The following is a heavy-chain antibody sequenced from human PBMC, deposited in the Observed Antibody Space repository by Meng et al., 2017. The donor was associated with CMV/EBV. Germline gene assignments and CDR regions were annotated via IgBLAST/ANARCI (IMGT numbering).Heavy chain of an antibody. CDR3: TTAGYYYDSSGYLYFDY. Sequence: GESPKISCAASGFTFSNAWMSWVRQAPGKGLEWVGRIKSKTDGGTTDYAAPVKGRFTISRDDSKNTLYLQMNSLKTEDTAVYYCTTAGYYYDSSGYLYFDYWGQGTLVTVSS. CDR2: IKSKTDGGTT. CDR1: GFTFSNAW. D-gene: IGHD3-22*01. V-gene: IGHV3-15*01. J-gene: IGHJ4*02.